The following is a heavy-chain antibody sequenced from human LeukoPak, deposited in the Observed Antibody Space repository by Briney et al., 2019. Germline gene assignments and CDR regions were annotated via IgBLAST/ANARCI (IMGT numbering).Heavy chain of an antibody. CDR3: TTVSGYSYGYYRC. V-gene: IGHV3-15*01. CDR2: IKGKSDGATT. CDR1: GFIFSDAC. J-gene: IGHJ4*02. Sequence: GGSLRLSCAASGFIFSDACMSWVRQGPGKGLEWVGRIKGKSDGATTDYAAPGKGRFTISRDDSKNTLHLQMKSLKIEDTAVYYCTTVSGYSYGYYRCWGQGTLVTVSS. D-gene: IGHD5-18*01.